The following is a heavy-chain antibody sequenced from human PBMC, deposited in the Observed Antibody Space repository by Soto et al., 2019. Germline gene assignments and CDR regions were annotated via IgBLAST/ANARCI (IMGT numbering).Heavy chain of an antibody. D-gene: IGHD5-18*01. CDR2: IYYSGST. Sequence: KTSETLSLTCTVSGGSISSGDYYWSWIRQPPGKGLEWIGYIYYSGSTYYNPSLKSRVTISVDTSKNQFSLKLSSVTAADTAVYYCARDTDTAMVNRYFDYWGQGTLVTVS. V-gene: IGHV4-30-4*01. CDR3: ARDTDTAMVNRYFDY. J-gene: IGHJ4*02. CDR1: GGSISSGDYY.